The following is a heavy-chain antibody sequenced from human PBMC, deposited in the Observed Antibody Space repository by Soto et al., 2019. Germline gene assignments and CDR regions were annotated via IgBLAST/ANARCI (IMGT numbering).Heavy chain of an antibody. CDR2: IYYSGST. Sequence: SETLSLTCTVSGGSISSYYWSWIRQPPGKGLEWIGYIYYSGSTNYNPSLKSRVTISVDTSKNQFSLKLSSVTAADTAVYYCARVSSGEGDITIFGVNNYYYYGMDVWGQGTTVTVSS. D-gene: IGHD3-3*01. V-gene: IGHV4-59*01. CDR3: ARVSSGEGDITIFGVNNYYYYGMDV. CDR1: GGSISSYY. J-gene: IGHJ6*02.